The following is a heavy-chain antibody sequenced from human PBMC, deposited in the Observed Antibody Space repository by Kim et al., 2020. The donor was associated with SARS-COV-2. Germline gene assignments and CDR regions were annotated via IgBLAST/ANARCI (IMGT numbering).Heavy chain of an antibody. D-gene: IGHD4-17*01. V-gene: IGHV4-59*08. Sequence: SETLSLTCTVSGGSISSYYWSWIRQPPGKGLEWIGYIYYSGSTNYNPSLKSRVTISVDTSKNQFSLKLSSVTAADTAVYYCASNGDTANYFDHWGQGTLVTVSS. CDR3: ASNGDTANYFDH. CDR1: GGSISSYY. CDR2: IYYSGST. J-gene: IGHJ4*02.